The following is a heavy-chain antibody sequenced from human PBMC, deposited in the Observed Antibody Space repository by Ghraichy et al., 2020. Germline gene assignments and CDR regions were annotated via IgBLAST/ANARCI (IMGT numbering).Heavy chain of an antibody. CDR1: GFTVSSNY. CDR2: IYSGGST. D-gene: IGHD3-10*01. Sequence: ETLSLTCAASGFTVSSNYMSWVRQAPGKGLEWVSVIYSGGSTYYADSVKGRFTISRDNSKNTLYLQMNSLRAEDTAVYYCARDYGSGSCYFDYWGQGTLVTVSS. CDR3: ARDYGSGSCYFDY. V-gene: IGHV3-53*01. J-gene: IGHJ4*02.